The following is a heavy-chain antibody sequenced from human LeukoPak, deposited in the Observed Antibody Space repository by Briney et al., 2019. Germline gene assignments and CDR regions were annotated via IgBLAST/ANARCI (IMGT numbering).Heavy chain of an antibody. J-gene: IGHJ4*02. Sequence: GSLRLSCSASGFTFSYYAMHWVRQAPGKGLEYVSAISSNGGSTYYADSVKGRFTISRDNSKNTLYLQMSSLRAEDTAVYYCVKIGSGWYFDYWGQGTLVTVSS. CDR1: GFTFSYYA. D-gene: IGHD6-19*01. V-gene: IGHV3-64D*06. CDR2: ISSNGGST. CDR3: VKIGSGWYFDY.